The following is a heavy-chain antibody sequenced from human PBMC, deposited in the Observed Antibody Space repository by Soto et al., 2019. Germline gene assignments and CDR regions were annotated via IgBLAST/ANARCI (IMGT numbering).Heavy chain of an antibody. D-gene: IGHD3-22*01. J-gene: IGHJ3*02. Sequence: QVQLVGSGGGLVKPGGSLRLSCAASGFTFSDYYMSWIRQAPGKGLEWVSYISSSSSYTNYADSVKGRFTISRDNAKNSLYLQMNSLRAEDTAVYYCARGRVFDGYYDSSEDAFDIWGQGTMVTVSS. CDR1: GFTFSDYY. V-gene: IGHV3-11*06. CDR3: ARGRVFDGYYDSSEDAFDI. CDR2: ISSSSSYT.